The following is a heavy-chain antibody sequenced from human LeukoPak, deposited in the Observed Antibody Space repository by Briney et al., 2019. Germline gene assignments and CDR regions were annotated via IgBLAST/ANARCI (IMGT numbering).Heavy chain of an antibody. J-gene: IGHJ6*02. CDR2: IGIDSGNT. V-gene: IGHV3-48*01. Sequence: GGSLRLSCTASGFPFIEYSMNWVRQVPGKGLEWISYIGIDSGNTKYADSVRGRFTISADKAENSLYLHMNSLRAEDTGVYYCARIGTTTRGPAGLDVWGQGTTVTVSS. D-gene: IGHD2/OR15-2a*01. CDR1: GFPFIEYS. CDR3: ARIGTTTRGPAGLDV.